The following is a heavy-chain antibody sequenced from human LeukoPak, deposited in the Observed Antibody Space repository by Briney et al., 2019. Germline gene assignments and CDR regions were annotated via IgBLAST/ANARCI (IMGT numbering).Heavy chain of an antibody. CDR1: GFTFSSYS. D-gene: IGHD3-3*01. CDR2: ISSSSSYI. CDR3: ARAPLFSPYYFDY. V-gene: IGHV3-21*01. Sequence: GGSLRLSCAASGFTFSSYSMNWVRQAPGKGLEWVSSISSSSSYIYYADLVKGRFTISRDNAKNSLYLQMNSLRAEDTAVYYCARAPLFSPYYFDYWGQGTLVTVSS. J-gene: IGHJ4*02.